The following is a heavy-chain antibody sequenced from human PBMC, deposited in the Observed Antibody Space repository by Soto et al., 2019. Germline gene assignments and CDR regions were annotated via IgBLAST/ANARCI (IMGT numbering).Heavy chain of an antibody. CDR3: ARLAGYCSGTSCYGYYGMDV. V-gene: IGHV4-39*01. J-gene: IGHJ6*02. CDR2: FHYSGRT. Sequence: TLSLTCSVSGGSISSCPYSWGWIRQPPGKGLEWIGTFHYSGRTYYSPSLESRVTISVDTSKNQFSLKVSSVTAADTAVFYCARLAGYCSGTSCYGYYGMDVWGQGTTVTVSS. CDR1: GGSISSCPYS. D-gene: IGHD2-2*01.